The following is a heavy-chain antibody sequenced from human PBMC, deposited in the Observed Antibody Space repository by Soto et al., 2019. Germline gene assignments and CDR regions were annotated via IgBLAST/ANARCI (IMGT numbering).Heavy chain of an antibody. CDR3: VRDLLGSGGHFDY. CDR2: IWYDGSNK. D-gene: IGHD7-27*01. CDR1: GFIFSSFG. V-gene: IGHV3-33*01. J-gene: IGHJ4*02. Sequence: VGSLRLSCAASGFIFSSFGMHWVRQAPGKGLEWVAHIWYDGSNKYYADSVKGRFTISRDNSRNTLYLQVNSLRAEDTAVYHCVRDLLGSGGHFDYWGQGTLVTVSS.